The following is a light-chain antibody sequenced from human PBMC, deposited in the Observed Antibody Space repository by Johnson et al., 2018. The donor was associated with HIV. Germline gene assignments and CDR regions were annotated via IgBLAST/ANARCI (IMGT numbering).Light chain of an antibody. Sequence: QSVLTQSPSVSAAPGQKVTISCSGSSSNIGNNYVSWYQQLPGTAPKLLIYDNNKRPSGIPDRFSGSKSCTSATLGITGLQTGDEADYYCGTWDTSLNAYVFGAATKVAVL. CDR3: GTWDTSLNAYV. CDR1: SSNIGNNY. J-gene: IGLJ1*01. V-gene: IGLV1-51*01. CDR2: DNN.